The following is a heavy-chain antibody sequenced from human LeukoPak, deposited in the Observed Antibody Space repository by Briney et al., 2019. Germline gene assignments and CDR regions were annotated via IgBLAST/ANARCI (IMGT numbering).Heavy chain of an antibody. J-gene: IGHJ3*02. CDR3: AKDIGADYYYDSSGYFI. CDR1: GFTFYNYA. D-gene: IGHD3-22*01. V-gene: IGHV3-43*02. CDR2: ISGDGDST. Sequence: PGGSLRLSCAASGFTFYNYAMHWVRQVPGKGLEWVSLISGDGDSTYYPDSVKGRFTISRDNSKNSLYLQMNSLKTEDTALYYCAKDIGADYYYDSSGYFIWGQGTIVTVSS.